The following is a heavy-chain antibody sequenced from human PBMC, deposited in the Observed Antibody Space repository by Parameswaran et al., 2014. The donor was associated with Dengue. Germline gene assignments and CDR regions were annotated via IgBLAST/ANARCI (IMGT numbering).Heavy chain of an antibody. D-gene: IGHD3-22*01. Sequence: GESLKTSCAASGFTFSSYSMNWVRQAPGKGLEWVSYISSSSSTIYYADSVKGRFTISRDNAKNSLYLQMSSLRDEDTAVYYCARVLGGYYDSSGNYYYYYGMDVWGQGTTVTVSS. V-gene: IGHV3-48*02. CDR2: ISSSSSTI. CDR3: ARVLGGYYDSSGNYYYYYGMDV. CDR1: GFTFSSYS. J-gene: IGHJ6*02.